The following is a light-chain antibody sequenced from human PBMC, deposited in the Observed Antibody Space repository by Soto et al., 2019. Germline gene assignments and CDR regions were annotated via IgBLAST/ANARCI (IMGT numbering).Light chain of an antibody. J-gene: IGKJ2*01. CDR2: KAS. Sequence: DIQMTQSPSTLSASVGDRVTITCRASQRMSSWLAWYQHKPGKAPNLLIYKASILESGVPSRFSGGGSGTEFTLTINNLQPDDFATYYCQQYNGFPSTFGQGTRLEIK. CDR1: QRMSSW. CDR3: QQYNGFPST. V-gene: IGKV1-5*03.